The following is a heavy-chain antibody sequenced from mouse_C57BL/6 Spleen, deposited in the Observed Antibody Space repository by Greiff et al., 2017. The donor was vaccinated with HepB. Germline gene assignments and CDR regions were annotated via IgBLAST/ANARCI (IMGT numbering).Heavy chain of an antibody. D-gene: IGHD1-1*01. CDR3: ARGITTVVRKDFDY. CDR1: GYTFTSYG. Sequence: VQLQQSGAELARPGASVKLSCKASGYTFTSYGISWVKQSTGQGLEWIGEIYPRSGNTYYNEKFKGKATLTADKSSSTAYMELRSLTSEDSAVYFCARGITTVVRKDFDYWGQGTTLTVSS. J-gene: IGHJ2*01. V-gene: IGHV1-81*01. CDR2: IYPRSGNT.